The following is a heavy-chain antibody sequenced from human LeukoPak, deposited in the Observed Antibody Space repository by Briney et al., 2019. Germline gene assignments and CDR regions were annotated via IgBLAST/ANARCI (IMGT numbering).Heavy chain of an antibody. J-gene: IGHJ4*02. Sequence: PGGALRLSCAAPGFNFKNHGFHWVRQAPAKGQEREAIIESDGRGRWYADSVKGRFTISRDSSNNALYLQMSSLRVEDTAVYYCAKDMSGSWSLNNWGQGTLVTVSS. CDR3: AKDMSGSWSLNN. CDR2: IESDGRGR. D-gene: IGHD6-13*01. V-gene: IGHV3-30*02. CDR1: GFNFKNHG.